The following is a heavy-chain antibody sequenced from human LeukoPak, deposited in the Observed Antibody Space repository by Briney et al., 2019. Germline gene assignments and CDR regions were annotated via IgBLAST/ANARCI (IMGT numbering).Heavy chain of an antibody. D-gene: IGHD2-21*01. J-gene: IGHJ6*03. CDR1: GGSISSSSYY. CDR3: AREGGVSYYYYYMDV. CDR2: IYYSGST. V-gene: IGHV4-39*07. Sequence: PSETLSLTCTVSGGSISSSSYYWGWIRQPPGKGLEWIGSIYYSGSTYYNPSLKSRVTISVDTSKNQFSLKLSSVTAADTAVYYCAREGGVSYYYYYMDVWGKGTTVTVSS.